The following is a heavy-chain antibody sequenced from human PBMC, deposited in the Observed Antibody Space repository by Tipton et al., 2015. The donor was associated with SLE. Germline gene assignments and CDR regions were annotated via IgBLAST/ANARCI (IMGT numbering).Heavy chain of an antibody. CDR1: GYSFTTYC. V-gene: IGHV5-51*03. J-gene: IGHJ3*02. D-gene: IGHD6-13*01. Sequence: VQLVQSGAAVKKPGESLKMSCKGSGYSFTTYCIGWVRQMPGKGLEWMGIIYPGDSQTRYSPSFQGQVTISADKSIRTAYLQWSSLKASDTAMYFCARRDIAAGALGWAFDMWGQGTMVTVSS. CDR3: ARRDIAAGALGWAFDM. CDR2: IYPGDSQT.